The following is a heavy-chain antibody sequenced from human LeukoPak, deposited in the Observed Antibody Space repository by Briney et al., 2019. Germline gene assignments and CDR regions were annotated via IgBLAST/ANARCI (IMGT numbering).Heavy chain of an antibody. J-gene: IGHJ3*02. CDR2: FDPEDGET. Sequence: GASVKVSCKASGYTFTGYYMHWVRQAPGKGLEWMGGFDPEDGETIYAQKFQGRVTMTEDTSTDTAYMEVSSLRSEDTAVYYCAASLTLFIAVAGHDAFDIWGQGTMVTVSS. CDR1: GYTFTGYY. CDR3: AASLTLFIAVAGHDAFDI. V-gene: IGHV1-24*01. D-gene: IGHD6-19*01.